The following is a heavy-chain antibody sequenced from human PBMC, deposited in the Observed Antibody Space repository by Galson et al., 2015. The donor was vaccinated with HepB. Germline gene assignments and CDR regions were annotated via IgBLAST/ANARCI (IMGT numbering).Heavy chain of an antibody. CDR1: GFSFSDYW. J-gene: IGHJ4*02. D-gene: IGHD3-10*01. Sequence: SLRLSCAASGFSFSDYWMSWIRQAPGKRPEWVASISYDEYEYYYAAFVKGRFTISRDNARNSVFLQMSSLRRDDTAIYYCVRDRTYKGGNFFDFWGQGALVTVSS. V-gene: IGHV3-7*03. CDR3: VRDRTYKGGNFFDF. CDR2: ISYDEYEY.